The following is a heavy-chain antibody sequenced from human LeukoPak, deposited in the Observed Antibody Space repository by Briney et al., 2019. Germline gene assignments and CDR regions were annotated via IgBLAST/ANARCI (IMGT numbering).Heavy chain of an antibody. D-gene: IGHD3-9*01. CDR3: ARGAELSYDISTGYYTY. CDR2: ISAYNGNT. Sequence: ASVKVSCKASGYTFTSYGISWVRQAPGQRLEWMGWISAYNGNTNYAQKLQGRVTMTTDTSTSTAYMELRSLRSDDTAVYYCARGAELSYDISTGYYTYWGQGTLVTVSS. CDR1: GYTFTSYG. J-gene: IGHJ4*02. V-gene: IGHV1-18*01.